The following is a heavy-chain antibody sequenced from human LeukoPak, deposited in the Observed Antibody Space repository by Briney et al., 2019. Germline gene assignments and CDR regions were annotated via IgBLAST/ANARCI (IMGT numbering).Heavy chain of an antibody. CDR2: ISYDGSNK. D-gene: IGHD6-13*01. Sequence: PPGRSLRLSCAASGFTFSSYGMDWVRQSPGKGLEWVAVISYDGSNKYYADSVKGRFTISRDNSKNTLYLQMNSLRAEDTAVYYCAKLPAAGTVLEVFDYWGQGTLVTVSS. CDR3: AKLPAAGTVLEVFDY. V-gene: IGHV3-30*18. CDR1: GFTFSSYG. J-gene: IGHJ4*02.